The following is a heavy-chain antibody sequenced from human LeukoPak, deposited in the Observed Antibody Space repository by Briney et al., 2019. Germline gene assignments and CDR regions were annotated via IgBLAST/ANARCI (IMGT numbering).Heavy chain of an antibody. J-gene: IGHJ6*02. D-gene: IGHD3-9*01. CDR2: IIPIFGTA. V-gene: IGHV1-69*13. CDR1: GYTFTSCY. CDR3: ARLPLTGYSRGYYYGMDV. Sequence: ASVKVSCKASGYTFTSCYMHWVRQAPGKGLEWMGGIIPIFGTANHAQKFQGRVTITADESTSTAYMELSSLRSEDTAVYYCARLPLTGYSRGYYYGMDVWGQGTTVTVSS.